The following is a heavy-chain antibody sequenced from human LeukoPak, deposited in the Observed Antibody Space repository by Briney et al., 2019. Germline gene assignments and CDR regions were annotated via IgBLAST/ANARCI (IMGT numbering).Heavy chain of an antibody. J-gene: IGHJ4*02. CDR1: GFTFSSYT. D-gene: IGHD4-11*01. CDR2: ISSSSGTI. V-gene: IGHV3-48*01. Sequence: GGSLRLSCAASGFTFSSYTMNWVRQAPGKGLEWVSYISSSSGTIYYADSVKGRFTISRDNAKNSLYLQMNSLRAEDTAVYYCARLAGVHDYSNYGQFDYWGQGTLVTVSS. CDR3: ARLAGVHDYSNYGQFDY.